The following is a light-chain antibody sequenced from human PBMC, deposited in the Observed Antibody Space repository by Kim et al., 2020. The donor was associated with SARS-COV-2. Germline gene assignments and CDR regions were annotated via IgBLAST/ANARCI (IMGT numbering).Light chain of an antibody. J-gene: IGKJ4*01. CDR2: SAS. CDR3: QQLNDYPHI. CDR1: QCISNY. Sequence: ASVGNVVPFSSRASQCISNYLARYQQKPGLAPKVLIFSASVLQSGVPSRFSGSGYGTDFTLTISSLQPEDFATYYCQQLNDYPHIFGGGTKVDIK. V-gene: IGKV1-9*01.